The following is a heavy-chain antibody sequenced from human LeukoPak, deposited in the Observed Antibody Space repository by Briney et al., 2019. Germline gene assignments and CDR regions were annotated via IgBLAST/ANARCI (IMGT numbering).Heavy chain of an antibody. J-gene: IGHJ3*02. CDR1: GGSISSYY. CDR2: ICYSGST. V-gene: IGHV4-59*01. D-gene: IGHD6-13*01. CDR3: ARDRGSSSWYGAFDI. Sequence: SETLSLTCTVSGGSISSYYWSWIRQPPGKGLEWIGYICYSGSTNYNPSLKSRVTISVDTSKNQFSLKLSSVTAADTAVYYCARDRGSSSWYGAFDIWGQGTMVTVSS.